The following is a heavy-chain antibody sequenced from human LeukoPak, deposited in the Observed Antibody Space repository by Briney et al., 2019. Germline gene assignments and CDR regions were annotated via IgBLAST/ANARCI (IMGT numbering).Heavy chain of an antibody. J-gene: IGHJ4*02. CDR2: ISSSSSYI. CDR3: ARMYDSSGYYFDY. D-gene: IGHD3-22*01. V-gene: IGHV3-21*01. Sequence: GGSLRLSCAASGFTFSSYSMNWVRQAPGEGLEWVSSISSSSSYIYYADSVKGRFTISRDNAKNSLYLQMNSLRAEDTAVYYCARMYDSSGYYFDYWGQGTLVTVSS. CDR1: GFTFSSYS.